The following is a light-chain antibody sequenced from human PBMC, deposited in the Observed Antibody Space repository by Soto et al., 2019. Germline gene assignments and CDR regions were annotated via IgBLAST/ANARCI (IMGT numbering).Light chain of an antibody. CDR1: RSSIGSNT. J-gene: IGLJ2*01. CDR2: SND. V-gene: IGLV1-44*01. Sequence: QSVLTQPPSASGTPGQTVTISCSGTRSSIGSNTVNWYQQFPGTAPKLLIYSNDLRPSGVPDRISGSKSGTSASLAISGLQSADEADYYCAAWDDSLLGVVFGGGTKLTVL. CDR3: AAWDDSLLGVV.